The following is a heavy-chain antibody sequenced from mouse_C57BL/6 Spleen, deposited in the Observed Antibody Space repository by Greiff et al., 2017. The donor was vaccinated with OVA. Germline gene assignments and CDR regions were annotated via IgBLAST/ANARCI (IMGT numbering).Heavy chain of an antibody. CDR1: GFNIKDYY. CDR3: TTGYGSSYYAMDY. Sequence: VQLKESGAELVRPGASVKLSCTASGFNIKDYYMHWVRQRPEQGLEWIGRIDPEDGDTEYAPQFQGKATMTADTSSNTAYLQLSSLTSEDTAVYYCTTGYGSSYYAMDYWGQGTSVTVSS. CDR2: IDPEDGDT. V-gene: IGHV14-1*01. D-gene: IGHD1-1*01. J-gene: IGHJ4*01.